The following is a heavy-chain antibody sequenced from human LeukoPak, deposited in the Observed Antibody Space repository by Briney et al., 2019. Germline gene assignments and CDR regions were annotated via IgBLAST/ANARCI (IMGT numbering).Heavy chain of an antibody. Sequence: SQTLSLTCAISGDSVSSNSAAWNWIRQSPSRGLEWLGRTYYRSMWYNDYAVSVKSRITITPDTSRNQFSLQLNSVTPEDTAVYYCARDTAPDYYVSSGYQVGFDYWGQGTLVTVSS. CDR2: TYYRSMWYN. V-gene: IGHV6-1*01. CDR1: GDSVSSNSAA. CDR3: ARDTAPDYYVSSGYQVGFDY. D-gene: IGHD3-22*01. J-gene: IGHJ4*02.